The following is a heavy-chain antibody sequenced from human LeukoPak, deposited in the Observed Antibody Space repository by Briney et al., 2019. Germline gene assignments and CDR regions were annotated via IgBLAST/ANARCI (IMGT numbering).Heavy chain of an antibody. CDR2: ISWNSGSI. V-gene: IGHV3-9*01. Sequence: PGGSLRLSCAASGFTFDDYAMHWVRQAPGKGLEWVSGISWNSGSIGYADSVKGRFTISRDNAKNSLYLQMNSLRAEDTAVYYCARVSSSGWGPGFDYWGQGTLVTVSS. CDR3: ARVSSSGWGPGFDY. CDR1: GFTFDDYA. D-gene: IGHD6-19*01. J-gene: IGHJ4*02.